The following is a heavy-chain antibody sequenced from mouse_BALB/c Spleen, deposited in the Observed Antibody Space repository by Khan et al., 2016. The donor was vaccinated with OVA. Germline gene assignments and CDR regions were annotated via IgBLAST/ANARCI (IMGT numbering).Heavy chain of an antibody. J-gene: IGHJ3*01. CDR2: IISTGYT. D-gene: IGHD3-1*01. Sequence: EVQLQESGPSLVKPSQTLSLTCSVTGDSITTGYWNWVRQFPGNKLEYMGYIISTGYTYYNPSLKSGISITRDTSNNQYYLQLNTVTDEDTATYYCARSTYRDAFVYWGQGTLVTVSA. V-gene: IGHV3-8*02. CDR1: GDSITTGY. CDR3: ARSTYRDAFVY.